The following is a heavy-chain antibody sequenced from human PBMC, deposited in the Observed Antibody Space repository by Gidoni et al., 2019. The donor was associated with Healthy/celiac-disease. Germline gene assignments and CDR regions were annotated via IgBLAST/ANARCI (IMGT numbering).Heavy chain of an antibody. CDR2: IWYDGSNK. CDR1: GFTFCTYG. J-gene: IGHJ6*02. V-gene: IGHV3-33*01. Sequence: QVQLVESGGGVVQPGRSLRLSCAASGFTFCTYGMHWVRQAPGKGLEWVAVIWYDGSNKYYADSVKGRFTISRDNSKNTLYLQMNSLRAEDTAVYYCAREHYYDSSGGKTDYGMDVWGQGTTVTVSS. CDR3: AREHYYDSSGGKTDYGMDV. D-gene: IGHD3-22*01.